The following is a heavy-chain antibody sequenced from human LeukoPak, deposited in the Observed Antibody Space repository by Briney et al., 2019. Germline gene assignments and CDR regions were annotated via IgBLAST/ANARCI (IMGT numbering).Heavy chain of an antibody. CDR3: ARDGLLTRTGMDV. D-gene: IGHD3/OR15-3a*01. V-gene: IGHV1-69*16. J-gene: IGHJ6*03. CDR2: ILPMLGTA. Sequence: GASVKASCKASGGALSDYTISWVRQAPGQGLEWMGAILPMLGTAKYAQSLQGRVTITTDDSSSTVYMELSSLRFEDTASYFCARDGLLTRTGMDVWGKGTTVTVSS. CDR1: GGALSDYT.